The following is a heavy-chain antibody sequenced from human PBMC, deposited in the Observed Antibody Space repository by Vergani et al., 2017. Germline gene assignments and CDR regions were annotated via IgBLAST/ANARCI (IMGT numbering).Heavy chain of an antibody. CDR1: GFTFSDFS. V-gene: IGHV3-21*06. CDR2: IGSSGPYI. CDR3: ARDQAPAAIRLNVGNYMDV. Sequence: VQLVESGGGLVKPGGSLRLSCAASGFTFSDFSMSWVRQAPGKGLEWVAFIGSSGPYINYADSVKGRFIISRDNTNNSLFLQLRSLRAEDAAVYYCARDQAPAAIRLNVGNYMDVWGKGTTVIVSS. D-gene: IGHD2-2*02. J-gene: IGHJ6*03.